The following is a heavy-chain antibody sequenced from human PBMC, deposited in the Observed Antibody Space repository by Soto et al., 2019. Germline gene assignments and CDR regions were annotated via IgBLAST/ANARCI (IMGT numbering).Heavy chain of an antibody. CDR1: SDSMNSGGYY. J-gene: IGHJ6*02. V-gene: IGHV4-31*03. D-gene: IGHD2-15*01. CDR2: IYSNGDT. CDR3: ARDRGVVVAAGYYYYGMDV. Sequence: PSETLSLTCSVSSDSMNSGGYYWSWIRQHPGKGLEWIGYIYSNGDTYYNPSLKSRVTISVDTSKNQFSLNLTSVTAADTAVYYCARDRGVVVAAGYYYYGMDVWGQGTTVTVSS.